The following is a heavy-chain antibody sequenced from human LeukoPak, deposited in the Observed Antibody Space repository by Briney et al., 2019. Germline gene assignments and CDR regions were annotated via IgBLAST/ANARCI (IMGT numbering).Heavy chain of an antibody. D-gene: IGHD5-18*01. CDR3: AKEFDYGYDDY. CDR1: RFTFSKYA. CDR2: IRGSGDSA. V-gene: IGHV3-23*01. J-gene: IGHJ4*02. Sequence: PGGSLRLSCAASRFTFSKYAMSWVRQAPGKGLEWVSTIRGSGDSAYHADSVKGRFTISRDNSKNTLYLQMNSLRAEDTAVYYCAKEFDYGYDDYWGQGTLVTVSS.